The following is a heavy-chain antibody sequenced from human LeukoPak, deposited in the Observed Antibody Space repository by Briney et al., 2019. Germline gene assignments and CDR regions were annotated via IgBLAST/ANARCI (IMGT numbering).Heavy chain of an antibody. Sequence: GGSLRLSCAASGFTFSSYAMSWVRQAPGKGLEWVSAISGRGGSTYYADSVRGRFTISRDNSKNTLYLQMNSLRAEDTAVYYCAKTRGSSWYGDWGQGTLVTVSS. J-gene: IGHJ4*02. CDR3: AKTRGSSWYGD. D-gene: IGHD6-13*01. V-gene: IGHV3-23*01. CDR1: GFTFSSYA. CDR2: ISGRGGST.